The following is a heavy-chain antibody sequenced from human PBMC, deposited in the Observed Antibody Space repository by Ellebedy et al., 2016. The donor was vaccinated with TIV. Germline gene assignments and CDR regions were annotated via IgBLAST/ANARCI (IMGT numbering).Heavy chain of an antibody. V-gene: IGHV3-66*01. CDR3: ARDGDYESD. D-gene: IGHD4-17*01. J-gene: IGHJ4*02. Sequence: GESLKISCAASGFTLSSYGMSWVRQAPGKGLEWVSVIYSGGSTYYADSVKGRFTISRDNSKNTLYLQMNSLRAEDTAVYYCARDGDYESDWGQGTLVTVSS. CDR1: GFTLSSYG. CDR2: IYSGGST.